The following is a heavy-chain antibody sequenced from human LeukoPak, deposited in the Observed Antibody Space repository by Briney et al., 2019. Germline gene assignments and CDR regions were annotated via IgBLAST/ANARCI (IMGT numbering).Heavy chain of an antibody. D-gene: IGHD6-13*01. CDR1: GFTFSSYE. J-gene: IGHJ4*02. Sequence: GGSLRLSCAASGFTFSSYEMNWVRQAPGKGLEWVSYISSSGSTIYYADSVKGRFTISRDNAKNSLYLQMNSLRAEDTAVYYCARRYSSSWWHLDYWGQGTLVTVSS. CDR3: ARRYSSSWWHLDY. CDR2: ISSSGSTI. V-gene: IGHV3-48*03.